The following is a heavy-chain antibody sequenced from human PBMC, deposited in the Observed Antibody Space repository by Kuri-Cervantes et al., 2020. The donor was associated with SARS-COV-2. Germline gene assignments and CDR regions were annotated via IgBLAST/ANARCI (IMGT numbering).Heavy chain of an antibody. D-gene: IGHD1-26*01. V-gene: IGHV3-53*05. J-gene: IGHJ1*01. CDR3: ARDASYSVSYGSFRH. CDR2: VYSGGST. CDR1: GFTVSSNF. Sequence: SLIFSSAASGFTVSSNFMSWVHQAPGKGLGWVSVVYSGGSTYYTESVKGQFTISSDNSKNTLYLQMNTLKTEDTAMFYCARDASYSVSYGSFRHWGQGTLVTVSS.